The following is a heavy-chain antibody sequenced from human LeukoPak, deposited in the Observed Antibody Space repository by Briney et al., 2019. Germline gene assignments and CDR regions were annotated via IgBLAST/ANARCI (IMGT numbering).Heavy chain of an antibody. CDR1: GGSISSYY. J-gene: IGHJ6*02. V-gene: IGHV4-59*01. CDR2: IYYSGST. D-gene: IGHD1-7*01. CDR3: ASAGTTNYYYGMDV. Sequence: KPSETLSLTCTVSGGSISSYYWSWIRQPPGKGLEWIGYIYYSGSTNYNPSFKSRVTISVDTSKNQFSLKLSSVTAADTAVYYCASAGTTNYYYGMDVWGQGTTVTVSS.